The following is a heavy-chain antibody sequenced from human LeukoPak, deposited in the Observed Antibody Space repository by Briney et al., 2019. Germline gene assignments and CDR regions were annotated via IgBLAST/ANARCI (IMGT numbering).Heavy chain of an antibody. CDR3: ARTTEGYAGGPGYSYYYYMDV. Sequence: PGGSLRLSCAASGFAFSSYWMSWVRQAPGKGLEWIGSIYYSGSTYYNPSLKSRVTISVDTSKNQVSLKLRSVTAADTAVYYCARTTEGYAGGPGYSYYYYMDVWGKGTTVTISS. V-gene: IGHV4-39*07. CDR1: GFAFSSYW. J-gene: IGHJ6*03. D-gene: IGHD5-12*01. CDR2: IYYSGST.